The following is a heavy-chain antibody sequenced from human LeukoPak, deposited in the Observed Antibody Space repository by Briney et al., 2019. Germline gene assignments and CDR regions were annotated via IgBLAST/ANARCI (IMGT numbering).Heavy chain of an antibody. D-gene: IGHD6-19*01. CDR2: INPNSGGT. Sequence: GASVKVSCKASGYTFTGYYMHWVRRAPGQGLEWMGWINPNSGGTNYAQKFQGRVTMTRDTSISTAYMELSRLRSDDTAVYYCARDRRAVAGSGWFDPWGQGTLVTVSS. V-gene: IGHV1-2*02. CDR1: GYTFTGYY. J-gene: IGHJ5*02. CDR3: ARDRRAVAGSGWFDP.